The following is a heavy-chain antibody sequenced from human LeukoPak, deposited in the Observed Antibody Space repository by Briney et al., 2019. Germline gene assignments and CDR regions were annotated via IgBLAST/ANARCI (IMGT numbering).Heavy chain of an antibody. Sequence: GGSLRLSCTVSGFTVSTNSMSWVRHAPGQGLEWVSFIYSDNTPYSDSVKGRFTISRDNSKNTLYLQMNSPRAEDTAVYYCARRAGAYSHPYDYWGQGTLVTVSS. V-gene: IGHV3-53*01. CDR2: IYSDNT. CDR3: ARRAGAYSHPYDY. D-gene: IGHD4/OR15-4a*01. J-gene: IGHJ4*02. CDR1: GFTVSTNS.